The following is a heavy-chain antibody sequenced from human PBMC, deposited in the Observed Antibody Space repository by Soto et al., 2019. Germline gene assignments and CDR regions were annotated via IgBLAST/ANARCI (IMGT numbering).Heavy chain of an antibody. CDR1: EDTFDNHA. D-gene: IGHD3-10*01. CDR2: INTGNGLT. CDR3: ARERITLVEGAPFY. J-gene: IGHJ4*02. Sequence: GASVKVSCKGSEDTFDNHALNWVRQAPGEKLEWVGRINTGNGLTKYSQKFQGRVTITRGTSASTAYMELSSLRFDDSAIYYCARERITLVEGAPFYWGRGTLVTVSS. V-gene: IGHV1-3*04.